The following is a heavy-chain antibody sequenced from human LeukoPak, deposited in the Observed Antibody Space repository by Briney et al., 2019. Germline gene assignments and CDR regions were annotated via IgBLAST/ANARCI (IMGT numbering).Heavy chain of an antibody. CDR2: INHSGST. CDR1: GGSFSGYY. J-gene: IGHJ3*02. CDR3: ARFFAGYSSSWLLTHTKGAFDI. V-gene: IGHV4-34*01. Sequence: SETLSLTCAVYGGSFSGYYWSWIRQPPGKGLEWIGEINHSGSTNYNPPLKSRVTISVDTSKNQFSLKLSSVTAADTAVYYCARFFAGYSSSWLLTHTKGAFDIWGQGTMVTVSS. D-gene: IGHD6-13*01.